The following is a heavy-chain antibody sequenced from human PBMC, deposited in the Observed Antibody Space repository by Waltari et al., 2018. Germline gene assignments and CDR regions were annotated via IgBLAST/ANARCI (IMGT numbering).Heavy chain of an antibody. D-gene: IGHD3-16*01. J-gene: IGHJ4*02. CDR2: IYHSGST. Sequence: QVQLQESGPGLVKPSATLSLTCAVSGYSISSGYYWGWIRQPPGKGLEWIGSIYHSGSTYYNPSLKSRVTISVDTSKNQFSLKLSSVIAADTAVYYCARLFGRDGYNSHFDYWGQGTLVTVSS. CDR3: ARLFGRDGYNSHFDY. V-gene: IGHV4-38-2*01. CDR1: GYSISSGYY.